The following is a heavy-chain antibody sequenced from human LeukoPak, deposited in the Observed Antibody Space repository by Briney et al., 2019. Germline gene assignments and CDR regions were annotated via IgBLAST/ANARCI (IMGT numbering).Heavy chain of an antibody. V-gene: IGHV3-7*01. CDR2: IKLDRSEK. CDR3: APYLYWWSDLGY. J-gene: IGHJ4*02. D-gene: IGHD2-8*02. CDR1: GFTFSGYW. Sequence: PGGSLRLSCAASGFTFSGYWMTWVRQAPGKGLEWVANIKLDRSEKYYVDAVKGRFTICRDNAKNSLYLQMNSRRGEGTAVYYWAPYLYWWSDLGYWGQGTLVTVSS.